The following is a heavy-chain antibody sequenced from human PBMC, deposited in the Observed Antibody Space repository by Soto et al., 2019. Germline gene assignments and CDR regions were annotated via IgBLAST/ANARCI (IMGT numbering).Heavy chain of an antibody. CDR3: ARDSPIGSVYRGYEAIDY. CDR1: GGTFSTST. Sequence: QVQLVQSGAEVKKPGSSVKVSCKASGGTFSTSTFTWVRQAPGQGLEWMGRIIPILDTADYAQKFQGRVSITADTSTSTAYMELNSLRPEDTAVYYCARDSPIGSVYRGYEAIDYWGQGTLVTVSS. D-gene: IGHD5-12*01. V-gene: IGHV1-69*08. CDR2: IIPILDTA. J-gene: IGHJ4*02.